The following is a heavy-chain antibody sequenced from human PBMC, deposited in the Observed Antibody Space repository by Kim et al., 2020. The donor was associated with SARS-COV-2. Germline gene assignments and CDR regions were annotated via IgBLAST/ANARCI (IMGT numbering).Heavy chain of an antibody. D-gene: IGHD6-13*01. J-gene: IGHJ6*02. CDR2: ISSSGSTI. Sequence: GGSLRLSCAASGFTFSDYYMSWIRQAPGKGLEWVSYISSSGSTIYYADSVKGRFIISRDNAKNSLYLQMDSLRAEDTAVYYCARVRGAAGPFYYYYYGMGVWGQGTTVTVSS. CDR3: ARVRGAAGPFYYYYYGMGV. CDR1: GFTFSDYY. V-gene: IGHV3-11*01.